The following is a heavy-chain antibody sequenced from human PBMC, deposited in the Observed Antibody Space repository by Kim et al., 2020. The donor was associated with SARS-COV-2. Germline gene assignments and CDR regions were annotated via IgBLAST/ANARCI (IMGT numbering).Heavy chain of an antibody. CDR2: INSDGTTT. V-gene: IGHV3-74*01. J-gene: IGHJ4*02. CDR3: VRRQFTSGWYYFDY. D-gene: IGHD6-19*01. Sequence: GGSLRLSCAASGFTFSSHWMHWVRQAPGKGLVWVSRINSDGTTTSYGDSVKGRFTISRDNAKNTLYLQMISLRAEDTAVYYCVRRQFTSGWYYFDYWGQG. CDR1: GFTFSSHW.